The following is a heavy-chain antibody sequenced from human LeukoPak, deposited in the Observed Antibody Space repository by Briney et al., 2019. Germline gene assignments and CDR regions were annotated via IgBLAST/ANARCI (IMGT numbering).Heavy chain of an antibody. CDR1: GFTVSSNY. CDR2: IYSGGST. Sequence: GGSLRLSCAASGFTVSSNYMSWVRQAPGKGLEWVSVIYSGGSTYYADSVKGRFTISRDNSKNTLYLQMNSLRAEDTAVYYCARDPYPHYYDSSGFFSWGQGTLVTVSS. CDR3: ARDPYPHYYDSSGFFS. D-gene: IGHD3-22*01. V-gene: IGHV3-53*01. J-gene: IGHJ5*02.